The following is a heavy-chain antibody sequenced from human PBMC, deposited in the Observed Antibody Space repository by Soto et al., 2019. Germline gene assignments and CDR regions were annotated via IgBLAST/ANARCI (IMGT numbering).Heavy chain of an antibody. J-gene: IGHJ6*02. Sequence: GGSLRLSCAASGLPFSASGMHWVRQAPGKGLEWVAMIWSDGSKEYYADSVKGRFTITRDNSKNMIFLQMDSLRAEDTGVYYCARGDREDILVVVGARPGEYGVDIWGQGTTVTVSS. CDR2: IWSDGSKE. V-gene: IGHV3-33*01. CDR3: ARGDREDILVVVGARPGEYGVDI. CDR1: GLPFSASG. D-gene: IGHD2-15*01.